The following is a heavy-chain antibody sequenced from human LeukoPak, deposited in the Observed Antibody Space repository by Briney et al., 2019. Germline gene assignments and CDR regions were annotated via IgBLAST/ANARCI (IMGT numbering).Heavy chain of an antibody. D-gene: IGHD5-12*01. CDR3: ARVLLGYSGYDYSAANWFDP. Sequence: GASVTVSCKASGGTFSSYAISWVRQAPGQGLEWMGGIIPIFGTANYAQRFQGRVTITADESTSTAYMELSSLRSEDTAVYYCARVLLGYSGYDYSAANWFDPWGQGTLVTVSS. CDR1: GGTFSSYA. V-gene: IGHV1-69*13. CDR2: IIPIFGTA. J-gene: IGHJ5*02.